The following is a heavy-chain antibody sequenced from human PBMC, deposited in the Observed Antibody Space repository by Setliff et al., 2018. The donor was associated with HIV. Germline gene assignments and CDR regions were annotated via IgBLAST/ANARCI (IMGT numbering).Heavy chain of an antibody. J-gene: IGHJ4*02. CDR3: ARGRGSSSSWPIDY. CDR1: GGSVNTYY. D-gene: IGHD6-13*01. Sequence: CTVSGGSVNTYYWTWIRQPAGRGLEWIGRIYMTGGTSSNPSLRGRVIMSLDTSKTQSSLTLNSVTAADTAVYFCARGRGSSSSWPIDYWGQGTLVTVSS. V-gene: IGHV4-4*07. CDR2: IYMTGGT.